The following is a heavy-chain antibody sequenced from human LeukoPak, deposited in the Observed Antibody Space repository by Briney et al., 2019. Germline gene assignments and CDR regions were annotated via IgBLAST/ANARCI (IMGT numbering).Heavy chain of an antibody. D-gene: IGHD3-22*01. CDR1: GYTFTSYD. V-gene: IGHV1-8*01. CDR3: ARGWGYYYDSSGPVPLKDY. Sequence: ASVKVSCKASGYTFTSYDINWVRQATGQGLEWMGWMNPNSGNTGYAQKFQGRVTMTRNTSISTAYMELSSLRSEDTAVYYCARGWGYYYDSSGPVPLKDYRGQGTLVTVSS. J-gene: IGHJ4*02. CDR2: MNPNSGNT.